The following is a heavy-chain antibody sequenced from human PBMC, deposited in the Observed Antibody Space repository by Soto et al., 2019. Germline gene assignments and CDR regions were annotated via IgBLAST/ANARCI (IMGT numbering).Heavy chain of an antibody. CDR2: ISAYNGNT. Sequence: ASVKVSCKASGYTFTSYGISWVRQAPGQGLEWMGWISAYNGNTNYAQKLQGRVTMTTDTSTSTAYMELRSLRSDDTAVYYCARDWAPYCSSTSCYRGAFDIWGQGTMVTVSS. D-gene: IGHD2-2*01. J-gene: IGHJ3*02. CDR1: GYTFTSYG. CDR3: ARDWAPYCSSTSCYRGAFDI. V-gene: IGHV1-18*01.